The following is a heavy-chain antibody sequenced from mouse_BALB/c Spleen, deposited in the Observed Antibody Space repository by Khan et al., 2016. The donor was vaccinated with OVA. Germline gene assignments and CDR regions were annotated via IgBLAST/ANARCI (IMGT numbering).Heavy chain of an antibody. D-gene: IGHD1-1*01. V-gene: IGHV3-2*02. J-gene: IGHJ2*01. CDR2: ISCSGNT. Sequence: EVQLVESGPGLLKPSPSLSLTCTVTGYSITSYYAWNWIRQFPGIKLGWMHYISCSGNTNYTPSLRNRISMTRDTSNNQFFLQLNSVTTEDADTSDCASGKLLHRYPDYFDYGGQGTTLTVSS. CDR1: GYSITSYYA. CDR3: ASGKLLHRYPDYFDY.